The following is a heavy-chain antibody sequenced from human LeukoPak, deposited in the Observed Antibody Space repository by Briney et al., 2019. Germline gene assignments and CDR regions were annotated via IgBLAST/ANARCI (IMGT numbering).Heavy chain of an antibody. D-gene: IGHD3-3*01. J-gene: IGHJ3*02. CDR1: GFTFSSYG. CDR2: IWYDGSNK. CDR3: AKDFVAFDI. Sequence: GRSLRLSCAASGFTFSSYGMHWVRQAPGKGLEWVAVIWYDGSNKYYADSVKGRFTISRGNSKNTLYLQMNSLRAEDTAVYYCAKDFVAFDIWGQGTMVTVSS. V-gene: IGHV3-33*06.